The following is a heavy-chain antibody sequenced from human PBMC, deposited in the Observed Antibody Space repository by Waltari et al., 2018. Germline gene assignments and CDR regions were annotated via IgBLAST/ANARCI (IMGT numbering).Heavy chain of an antibody. V-gene: IGHV3-30*02. Sequence: QVQLVESGGGVVQPGGSLRLSCAASGFTFSSSGMHWVRQAPGKGLEWVAFIRYDGSNKYYADSVKGRFTISRDNSKNTLYLQMNSLRAEDTAVYYCAKDNGDTAQYWGQGTLVTVSS. J-gene: IGHJ4*02. D-gene: IGHD5-18*01. CDR3: AKDNGDTAQY. CDR2: IRYDGSNK. CDR1: GFTFSSSG.